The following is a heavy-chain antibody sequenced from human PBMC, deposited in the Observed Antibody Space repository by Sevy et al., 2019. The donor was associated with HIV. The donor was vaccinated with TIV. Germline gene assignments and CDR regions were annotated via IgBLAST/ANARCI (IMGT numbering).Heavy chain of an antibody. CDR2: IWYDGTDK. J-gene: IGHJ4*02. V-gene: IGHV3-33*01. Sequence: GGSLRLSCATSGFIFSNYAMHWIRQAPGKGLEWVAVIWYDGTDKYYADSLQGGLTISRDNSKNTLYLQMNSLRVEDTAVYYCARYWGRDGHSIDYWGQGTLVTVSS. D-gene: IGHD3-16*01. CDR3: ARYWGRDGHSIDY. CDR1: GFIFSNYA.